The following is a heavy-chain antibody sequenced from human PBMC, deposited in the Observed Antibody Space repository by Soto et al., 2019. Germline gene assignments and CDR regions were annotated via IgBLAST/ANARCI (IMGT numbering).Heavy chain of an antibody. D-gene: IGHD3-10*01. J-gene: IGHJ4*02. V-gene: IGHV1-8*01. Sequence: QVQLVQSGPEVKKPGASVRVSCKASGYTLTSYDINWVRQGTGQGLEWMGWMNPNSGHTGYAQKFQGRVTMTRDTSISTAYMELRGLRSEDTAVYYCARVGDYYGSGSYYPLDYWGPGTLVTVSS. CDR2: MNPNSGHT. CDR3: ARVGDYYGSGSYYPLDY. CDR1: GYTLTSYD.